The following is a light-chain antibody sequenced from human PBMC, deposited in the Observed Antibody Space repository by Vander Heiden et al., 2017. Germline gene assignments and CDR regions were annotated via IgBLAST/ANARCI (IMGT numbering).Light chain of an antibody. CDR3: QKYYSTPQALT. CDR2: WAS. CDR1: QSVLYSSNNKNY. Sequence: DIVMTQSPDSLAVSLGERATINCKSSQSVLYSSNNKNYLAWYQQKPGQPPKLLIYWASTRESGVPDRFSGSGSGTDFTLTISSLQAEDVAVYYCQKYYSTPQALTFGGGTKVEIK. J-gene: IGKJ4*01. V-gene: IGKV4-1*01.